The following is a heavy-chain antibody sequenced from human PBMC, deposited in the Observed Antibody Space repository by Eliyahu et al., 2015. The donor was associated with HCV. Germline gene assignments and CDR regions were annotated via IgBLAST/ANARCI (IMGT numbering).Heavy chain of an antibody. D-gene: IGHD5-12*01. J-gene: IGHJ4*02. V-gene: IGHV1-2*02. CDR3: ARSTNSGYDGYFDY. CDR2: INPNSGGT. Sequence: QVQLVQSGAEVKKPGASVKVSCKASGYTFPANYMHWVRQAPGQGLEWMGWINPNSGGTNYAQKFQGRVTMTRDTSISTAYMELSRLRSDDTAVYYCARSTNSGYDGYFDYWGQGTLVTVSS. CDR1: GYTFPANY.